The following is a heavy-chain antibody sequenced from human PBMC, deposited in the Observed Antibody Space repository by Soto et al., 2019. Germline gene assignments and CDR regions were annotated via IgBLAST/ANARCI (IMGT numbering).Heavy chain of an antibody. Sequence: LRLSCAVSGFTFSRYTMSWVRQAPGKGREWLSCISPSSGYIYYSDSVKGRFTISSDNAKNSLYLQMNSLRAEDTAVYFCAREAGGDSAWGQGTMVTVSS. J-gene: IGHJ4*02. CDR3: AREAGGDSA. D-gene: IGHD2-21*02. CDR1: GFTFSRYT. CDR2: ISPSSGYI. V-gene: IGHV3-21*01.